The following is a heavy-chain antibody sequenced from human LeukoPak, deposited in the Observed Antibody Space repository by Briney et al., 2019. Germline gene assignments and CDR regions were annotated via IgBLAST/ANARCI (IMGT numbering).Heavy chain of an antibody. Sequence: GGSLRLSCAASGFTVSSNYMSWVRQSPGKGLEWVSIIYTDGRTSYAASVKGRFTISTDNSKNTLYLQVNGLRAEDTAVYYCARGESHLGAFDIWGQGTMVIVSS. CDR2: IYTDGRT. J-gene: IGHJ3*02. CDR1: GFTVSSNY. D-gene: IGHD3-16*01. V-gene: IGHV3-53*01. CDR3: ARGESHLGAFDI.